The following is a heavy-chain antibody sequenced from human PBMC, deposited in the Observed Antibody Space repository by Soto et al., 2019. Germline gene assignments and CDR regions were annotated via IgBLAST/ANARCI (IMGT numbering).Heavy chain of an antibody. V-gene: IGHV4-39*01. CDR2: VYYSGST. J-gene: IGHJ4*02. CDR1: GGSISSSNYS. Sequence: SETLSLTCTVSGGSISSSNYSWGWVRQPPGKGLEWIGSVYYSGSTYYNPSLKSRVTISIDTSKSQFSLQLNSVTAADAAVYYCARLIHLWLLDCWGQGALVTVSS. D-gene: IGHD5-18*01. CDR3: ARLIHLWLLDC.